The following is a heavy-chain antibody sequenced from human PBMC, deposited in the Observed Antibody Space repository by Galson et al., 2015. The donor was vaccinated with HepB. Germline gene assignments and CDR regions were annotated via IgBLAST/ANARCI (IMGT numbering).Heavy chain of an antibody. D-gene: IGHD6-13*01. CDR1: GFTFSSYS. CDR2: ISSSSSYI. J-gene: IGHJ4*02. Sequence: SLRLSCAASGFTFSSYSMNWVRQAPGKGLEWVSSISSSSSYIYYADSVKGRFTISRDNAKNSLYLQMNSLRAEDTAVYYCARGSIAAAGTKVPVLDYWGQGTLVTVSS. V-gene: IGHV3-21*01. CDR3: ARGSIAAAGTKVPVLDY.